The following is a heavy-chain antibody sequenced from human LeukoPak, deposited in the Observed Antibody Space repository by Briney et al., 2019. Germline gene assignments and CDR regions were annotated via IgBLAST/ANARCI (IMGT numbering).Heavy chain of an antibody. CDR1: GFTFSSYE. D-gene: IGHD2/OR15-2a*01. CDR3: ARDPSNRDWYSDL. J-gene: IGHJ2*01. V-gene: IGHV3-48*03. CDR2: ISSSGTIK. Sequence: GGSLRLSCAASGFTFSSYEMNWVRQAPGKGLEWVSYISSSGTIKYYADSVKGRFTISRDNAKNSLYLQMDSLRAEDTAVYYCARDPSNRDWYSDLWGRGTLTVSS.